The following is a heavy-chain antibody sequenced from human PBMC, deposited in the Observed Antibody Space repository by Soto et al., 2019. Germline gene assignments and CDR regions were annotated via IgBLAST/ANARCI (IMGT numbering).Heavy chain of an antibody. CDR3: ARGRPTGYSYYGMDV. Sequence: GGSLRLSCAASGFTFNSYSMNWVRQAPGKGLEWVSSISSSSTFIYDAGSVKGRFSISRDNAKNSLFLQMNSLRAEDTAVYFCARGRPTGYSYYGMDVWGQGTTVTVSS. D-gene: IGHD1-1*01. CDR2: ISSSSTFI. V-gene: IGHV3-21*01. J-gene: IGHJ6*02. CDR1: GFTFNSYS.